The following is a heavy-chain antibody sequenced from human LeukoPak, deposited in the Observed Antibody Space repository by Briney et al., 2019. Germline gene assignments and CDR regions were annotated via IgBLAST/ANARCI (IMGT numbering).Heavy chain of an antibody. D-gene: IGHD3-16*02. J-gene: IGHJ4*02. Sequence: PGGSLRLSCAASGFTFSDYYMSWIRQAPGKGLEWVSYISTSGSTIYYTDSVKGRFTISRDNAKNSLYLQMNSLRAEDTAVYYCARDGNDYVWGSYRPVDYWGQGTLVTVSS. CDR1: GFTFSDYY. V-gene: IGHV3-11*01. CDR2: ISTSGSTI. CDR3: ARDGNDYVWGSYRPVDY.